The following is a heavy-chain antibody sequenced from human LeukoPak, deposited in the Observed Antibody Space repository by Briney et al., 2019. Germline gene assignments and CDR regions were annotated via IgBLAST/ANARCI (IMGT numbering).Heavy chain of an antibody. Sequence: ASVKVSCKASGYTFTGYYMHWVRQAPGQGLEWMGWINPNSGGTNYAQKFQGRVTMTRDTSISTAYMELRRLRSDDTAVYYCAREGCSSTNCHVLGDDNWFDPWGQGTLVTVSS. V-gene: IGHV1-2*02. D-gene: IGHD2-2*01. CDR1: GYTFTGYY. J-gene: IGHJ5*02. CDR2: INPNSGGT. CDR3: AREGCSSTNCHVLGDDNWFDP.